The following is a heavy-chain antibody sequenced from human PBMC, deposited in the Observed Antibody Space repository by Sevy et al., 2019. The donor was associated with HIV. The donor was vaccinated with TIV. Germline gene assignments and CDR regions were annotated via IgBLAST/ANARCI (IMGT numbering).Heavy chain of an antibody. V-gene: IGHV3-23*01. CDR2: ISGSGGNI. J-gene: IGHJ4*02. Sequence: GSLRLSCEASGFTFSSYVISWVRQAPGKGLEWVSTISGSGGNIYYADSVKGRFTISRDNSKNTVYLQMNSLRAEDTAVYYCAKEGVSGYAAWGQGTLVTVSS. CDR3: AKEGVSGYAA. D-gene: IGHD5-12*01. CDR1: GFTFSSYV.